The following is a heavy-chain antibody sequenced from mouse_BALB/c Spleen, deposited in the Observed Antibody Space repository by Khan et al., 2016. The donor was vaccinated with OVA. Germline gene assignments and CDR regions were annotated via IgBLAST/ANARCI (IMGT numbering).Heavy chain of an antibody. CDR3: SKTARIKY. V-gene: IGHV3-2*02. J-gene: IGHJ2*01. Sequence: EVQLQESGPGLVKPSQSLSLTCTVTGYSITSGYGWNWIRQFPGNKLEWMGYISYSGSTNYNPTLKSRNTITRDTSTNQSFLQLNYVTTEDTATYYCSKTARIKYWGQGTTLTVSS. CDR1: GYSITSGYG. CDR2: ISYSGST. D-gene: IGHD1-2*01.